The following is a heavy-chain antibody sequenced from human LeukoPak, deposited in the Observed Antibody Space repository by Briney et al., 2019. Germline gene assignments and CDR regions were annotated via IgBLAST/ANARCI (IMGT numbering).Heavy chain of an antibody. Sequence: GXXLRLSCAASGFTFSSYEMNWVRQAPGKGLEWVSYISSSGSTIYYADSVKGRFTISRDNAKNSLYLQMNSLRAEDTAVYYCARDLYGSGSFDYWGQGTLVTVSS. CDR1: GFTFSSYE. J-gene: IGHJ4*02. D-gene: IGHD3-10*01. V-gene: IGHV3-48*03. CDR2: ISSSGSTI. CDR3: ARDLYGSGSFDY.